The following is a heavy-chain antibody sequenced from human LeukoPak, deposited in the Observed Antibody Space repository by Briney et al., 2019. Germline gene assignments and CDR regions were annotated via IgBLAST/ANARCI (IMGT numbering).Heavy chain of an antibody. CDR3: ARETYNSGWNIDY. J-gene: IGHJ4*02. CDR2: IQTSGST. Sequence: SETPSLTCTVSGASVSTYCWSWIRQPAGKGLEWIGRIQTSGSTNYNPPLNSRVTMSVDTSKNQFSLKLTSVTAADTAVYYCARETYNSGWNIDYWGQGILVTVSS. D-gene: IGHD6-19*01. CDR1: GASVSTYC. V-gene: IGHV4-4*07.